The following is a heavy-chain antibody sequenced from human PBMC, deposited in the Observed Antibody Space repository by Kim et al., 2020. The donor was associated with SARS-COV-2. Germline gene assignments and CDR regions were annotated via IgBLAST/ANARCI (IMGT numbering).Heavy chain of an antibody. D-gene: IGHD1-26*01. CDR1: GFTFSTYW. J-gene: IGHJ4*02. Sequence: GGSLRLSCVASGFTFSTYWMNWVRQAPGKGLEWVADIRPDGREKYYVDSVKGRFTSSRDNAKNSLYLQMNNLRVEDTAVYYCMGSGYWGQGALVTVSS. V-gene: IGHV3-7*03. CDR2: IRPDGREK. CDR3: MGSGY.